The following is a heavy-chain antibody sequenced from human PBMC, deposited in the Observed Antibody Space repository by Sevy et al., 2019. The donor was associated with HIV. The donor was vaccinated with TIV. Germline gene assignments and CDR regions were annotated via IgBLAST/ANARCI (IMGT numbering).Heavy chain of an antibody. Sequence: GGSLRLSCAASGFTFSDHYVDWVRLAPGKGLEWVGRIRNRPNSYTTEYAASVEGRFTISRDDSKNSLYLQMNSLKTEDSAVYYCVRGPNCGVGGCQQISPYCLDVWGKGATVTVSS. J-gene: IGHJ6*03. CDR3: VRGPNCGVGGCQQISPYCLDV. D-gene: IGHD2-21*01. CDR2: IRNRPNSYTT. V-gene: IGHV3-72*01. CDR1: GFTFSDHY.